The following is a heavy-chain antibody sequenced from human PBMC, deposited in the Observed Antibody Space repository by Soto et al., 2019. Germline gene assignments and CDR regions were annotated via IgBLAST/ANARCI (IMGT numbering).Heavy chain of an antibody. CDR1: GFTFSSYA. D-gene: IGHD3-9*01. Sequence: GGSLRLSCAASGFTFSSYAMHWVRQAPGKGLEWVAVISYDGSNKYYADSVKGRFTISRDNSKHTLYLQMNSLRAEDTAVYYCAKAGLRYFDWLSQFDYCGQGTLVTVSS. CDR2: ISYDGSNK. J-gene: IGHJ4*02. CDR3: AKAGLRYFDWLSQFDY. V-gene: IGHV3-30-3*01.